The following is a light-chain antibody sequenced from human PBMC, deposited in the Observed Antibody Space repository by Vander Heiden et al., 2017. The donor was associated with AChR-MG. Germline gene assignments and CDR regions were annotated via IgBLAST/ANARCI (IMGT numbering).Light chain of an antibody. J-gene: IGKJ2*01. CDR1: QFLSSTY. CDR2: DAS. V-gene: IGKV3-20*01. CDR3: QQDGRPPFT. Sequence: IALTQSPGTLSLSPGERATLSCRASQFLSSTYVAWYQQKPGQTPRLLIYDASNRAAGTPDRFSGSGSGTDFTLTISRLEPEDFAVYYCQQDGRPPFTFGQGTKLEI.